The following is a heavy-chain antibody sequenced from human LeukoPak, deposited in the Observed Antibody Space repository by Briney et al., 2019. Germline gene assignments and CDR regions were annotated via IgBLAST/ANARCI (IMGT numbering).Heavy chain of an antibody. CDR2: IYPGDSDT. CDR1: GYSFTTYW. V-gene: IGHV5-51*01. D-gene: IGHD2-2*01. CDR3: ARRQGCSSTSCPPDY. J-gene: IGHJ4*02. Sequence: GESLKISCRGSGYSFTTYWIGWVRQMPGKGLEWMGIIYPGDSDTRYTPSFQGQVTMSADKSINTAYLQWSSLKASDTAMYYCARRQGCSSTSCPPDYWGQGTLVTDSP.